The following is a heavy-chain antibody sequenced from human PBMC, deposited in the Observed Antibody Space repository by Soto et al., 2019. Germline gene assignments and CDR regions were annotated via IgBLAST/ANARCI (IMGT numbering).Heavy chain of an antibody. V-gene: IGHV6-1*01. CDR1: GNRVSCNSAA. CDR3: ARGLTYYYYYAMDV. D-gene: IGHD3-9*01. J-gene: IGHJ6*02. CDR2: TYYRSKWYN. Sequence: HTVTLRSSSTGNRVSCNSAASNWIKQSPSRGLEWLGRTYYRSKWYNDYAVSVKSRITINPDTSKNQFSLQLNSVTPEDTAVYYCARGLTYYYYYAMDVWGQGTTVTVSS.